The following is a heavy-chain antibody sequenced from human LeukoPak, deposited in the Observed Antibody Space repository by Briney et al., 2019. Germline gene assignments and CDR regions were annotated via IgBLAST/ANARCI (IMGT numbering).Heavy chain of an antibody. V-gene: IGHV3-21*01. D-gene: IGHD6-19*01. CDR3: AREGGIAVA. CDR1: RFTFSGSW. J-gene: IGHJ4*02. CDR2: ISSSSSYI. Sequence: GGSLRLSCAASRFTFSGSWMTWVRQAPGKGLEWVSSISSSSSYIYYADSVKGRFTISRDNAKNSLYLQMNSLRAEDTAVYYCAREGGIAVAWGQGTLVTVSS.